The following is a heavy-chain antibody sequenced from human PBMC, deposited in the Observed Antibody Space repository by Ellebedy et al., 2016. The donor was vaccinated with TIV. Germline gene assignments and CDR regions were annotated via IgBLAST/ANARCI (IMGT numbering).Heavy chain of an antibody. CDR1: GDSIKSDNF. V-gene: IGHV4/OR15-8*01. CDR3: GRDWNRGGGYFPSWFDP. D-gene: IGHD2/OR15-2a*01. J-gene: IGHJ5*02. Sequence: MPSETLSLTCGVSGDSIKSDNFWRWVRQSPGRGLEWIGAVYHTGLPHYNPSLRSRFTVSVNKSKRQFSLTMTSMTAADTAIYYCGRDWNRGGGYFPSWFDPWGQGTLVTVSS. CDR2: VYHTGLP.